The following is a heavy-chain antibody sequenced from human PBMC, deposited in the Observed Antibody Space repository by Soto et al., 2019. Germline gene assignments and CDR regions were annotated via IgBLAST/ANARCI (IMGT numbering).Heavy chain of an antibody. V-gene: IGHV4-31*03. D-gene: IGHD3-22*01. CDR1: GGSISSGGYY. Sequence: SETLSLTCTVSGGSISSGGYYWSWIRQHPGKGLEWIGYIYYSGSTYYNPSLKSRVTISVDTSKNQFSLKLSSVTAADTAVYYCAGISRYYYDSSGYYQNWFDPWGQGTLVTVSS. CDR3: AGISRYYYDSSGYYQNWFDP. CDR2: IYYSGST. J-gene: IGHJ5*02.